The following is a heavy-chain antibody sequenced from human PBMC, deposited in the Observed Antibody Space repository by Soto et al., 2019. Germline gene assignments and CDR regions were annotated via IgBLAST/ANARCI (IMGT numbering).Heavy chain of an antibody. CDR1: GGSINSDY. Sequence: QEQLQESGPGLVKPSETLSLTCTVSGGSINSDYWSWIRQPPEKGLEWIGYVRNSGSTNYNPSLKSRVTISVDTSKNQFSLNLSSVTAADTGVYYCARDLLSGRYGMDVWGQGTTVTVSS. D-gene: IGHD1-26*01. CDR3: ARDLLSGRYGMDV. V-gene: IGHV4-59*01. CDR2: VRNSGST. J-gene: IGHJ6*02.